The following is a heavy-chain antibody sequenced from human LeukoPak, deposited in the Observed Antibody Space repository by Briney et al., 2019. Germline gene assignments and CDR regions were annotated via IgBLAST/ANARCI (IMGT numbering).Heavy chain of an antibody. CDR2: ISYDGSNE. D-gene: IGHD3-3*01. V-gene: IGHV3-30*18. CDR1: GFTFSSNS. CDR3: AKDPGWIFGVVSGMDV. J-gene: IGHJ6*02. Sequence: GGSLRLSCAASGFTFSSNSMNWVRQAPRKGLEWVAVISYDGSNEHYADSVKGRFTISRDNSKNTLYLQMNSLRAEDTAVYYCAKDPGWIFGVVSGMDVWGQGTTVTVSS.